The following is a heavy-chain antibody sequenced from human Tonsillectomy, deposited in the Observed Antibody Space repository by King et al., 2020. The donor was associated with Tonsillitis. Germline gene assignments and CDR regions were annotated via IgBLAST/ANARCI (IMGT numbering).Heavy chain of an antibody. CDR2: IYPGDSDT. CDR1: GYSFATYW. J-gene: IGHJ4*02. D-gene: IGHD3-10*01. CDR3: ARLAPYGSGSYYNPFDY. Sequence: QLVQSGAEVKKAGESLKISCKGSGYSFATYWIGWVRQMPGKGLEWMGIIYPGDSDTRYSPSFQGQVTISADKSISTAYLQWSSLKAPDTAMYYCARLAPYGSGSYYNPFDYWGQGTLVTVSS. V-gene: IGHV5-51*01.